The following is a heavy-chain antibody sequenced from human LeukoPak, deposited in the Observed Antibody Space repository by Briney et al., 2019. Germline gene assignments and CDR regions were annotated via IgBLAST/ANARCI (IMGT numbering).Heavy chain of an antibody. CDR1: GYTFTGYY. Sequence: GASVKVSCKASGYTFTGYYMHWVRQAPGQGLEWMGWINPNSGGTNYAQKFQGRVTMTRDTSISTAYMELSRLRSDDTAVYYCARGDYDILTGYPNWFDPWGQGTLVTVSS. D-gene: IGHD3-9*01. J-gene: IGHJ5*02. CDR2: INPNSGGT. CDR3: ARGDYDILTGYPNWFDP. V-gene: IGHV1-2*02.